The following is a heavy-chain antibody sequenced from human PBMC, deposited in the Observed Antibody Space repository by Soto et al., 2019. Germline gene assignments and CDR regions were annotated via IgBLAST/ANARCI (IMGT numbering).Heavy chain of an antibody. CDR1: GGTFSSYA. J-gene: IGHJ4*02. CDR3: ARDFGSNYYDSSGPYYYFDY. V-gene: IGHV1-69*01. D-gene: IGHD3-22*01. Sequence: QVQLVQSGAEVKKPGSSVKVSCKASGGTFSSYAISWVRQAPGQGLEWMGGIIPIFGTANYAQKFQGRVTITAAESTSTAYMELSSLRSEDTAVYYCARDFGSNYYDSSGPYYYFDYWGQGTLVTVSS. CDR2: IIPIFGTA.